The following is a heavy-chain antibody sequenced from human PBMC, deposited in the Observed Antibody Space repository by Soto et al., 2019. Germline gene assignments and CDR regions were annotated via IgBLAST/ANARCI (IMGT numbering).Heavy chain of an antibody. CDR2: ISGSSGST. D-gene: IGHD5-18*01. V-gene: IGHV3-23*01. J-gene: IGHJ6*02. Sequence: GGSLRLSCAASGFTFSSCAMSWVRQAPGKGLEWVSVISGSSGSTYYADSVKGRFTISRDNSKNTLHLQMNSLRAEDTAVYYCVKDQIQAAGRPKHMDVWGQGTTVTVSS. CDR3: VKDQIQAAGRPKHMDV. CDR1: GFTFSSCA.